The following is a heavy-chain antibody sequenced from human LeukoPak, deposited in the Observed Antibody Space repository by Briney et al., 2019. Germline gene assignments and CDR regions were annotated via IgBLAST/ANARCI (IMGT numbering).Heavy chain of an antibody. CDR3: AKAHITGTTGPLDY. CDR1: GFTFSSYA. Sequence: PGGSLRLSCAASGFTFSSYAMSWVRQAPGKGLEWVSVISDSGTSTYYADSVKGRFTISRDNSKNTLYLQMNSLRAEDTAVYYCAKAHITGTTGPLDYWGQGTLVTVSS. D-gene: IGHD1/OR15-1a*01. CDR2: ISDSGTST. J-gene: IGHJ4*02. V-gene: IGHV3-23*01.